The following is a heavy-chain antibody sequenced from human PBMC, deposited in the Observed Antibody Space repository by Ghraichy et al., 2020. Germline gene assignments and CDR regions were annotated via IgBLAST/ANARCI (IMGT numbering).Heavy chain of an antibody. D-gene: IGHD3-22*01. CDR3: ARSRSVTYYYDSSGPKGPFDY. Sequence: ASVKVSCKASGYTFTSYGISWVRQAPGQGLEWMGWISAYNGNTNYAQKLQGRVTMTTDTSTSTAYMERRSLRSDDTAVYYCARSRSVTYYYDSSGPKGPFDYWGQGTLVTVSS. J-gene: IGHJ4*02. CDR2: ISAYNGNT. V-gene: IGHV1-18*04. CDR1: GYTFTSYG.